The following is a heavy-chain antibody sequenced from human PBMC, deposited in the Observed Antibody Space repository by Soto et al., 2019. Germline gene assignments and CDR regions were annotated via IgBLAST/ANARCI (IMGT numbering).Heavy chain of an antibody. CDR2: IWYDGSNK. D-gene: IGHD3-3*01. CDR3: AREERKRQGWLLYSYYYYGMDV. J-gene: IGHJ6*02. Sequence: PGGSLRLSCAASGFTFSSYGMHWVRQAPGKGLEWVAVIWYDGSNKYYADSVKGRFTISRDNSKNTLYLQMNSLRAEDTAVYYCAREERKRQGWLLYSYYYYGMDVWGQGTTVTVSS. CDR1: GFTFSSYG. V-gene: IGHV3-33*01.